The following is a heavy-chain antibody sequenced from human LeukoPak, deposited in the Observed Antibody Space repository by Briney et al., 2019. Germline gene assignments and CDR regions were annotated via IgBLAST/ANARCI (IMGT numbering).Heavy chain of an antibody. CDR1: GGSFSGYY. CDR2: INHSGST. D-gene: IGHD3-10*01. J-gene: IGHJ4*02. Sequence: SETLSLTCAVYGGSFSGYYWSWIRQPPGKGLEWIGEINHSGSTNYNPSLKSRVTISVDTSKNQFSLKLSSVTAADTAVYYCARGYGSGSRRVPTRYFDYWGQGTLVTVSS. CDR3: ARGYGSGSRRVPTRYFDY. V-gene: IGHV4-34*01.